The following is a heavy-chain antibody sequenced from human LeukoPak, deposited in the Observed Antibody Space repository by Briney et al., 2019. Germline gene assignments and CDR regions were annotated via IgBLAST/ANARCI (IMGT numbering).Heavy chain of an antibody. Sequence: ASVKVSCKASSYTFTSYGISWVRQAPGQGLEWMGWISAYNGNTNYAQKLQGRVTMTTDTSTSTAYMELRSLRSDDTAVYYCARAPRWSTVTIIDYWGQGTLVTVSS. CDR1: SYTFTSYG. D-gene: IGHD4-17*01. J-gene: IGHJ4*02. CDR3: ARAPRWSTVTIIDY. CDR2: ISAYNGNT. V-gene: IGHV1-18*01.